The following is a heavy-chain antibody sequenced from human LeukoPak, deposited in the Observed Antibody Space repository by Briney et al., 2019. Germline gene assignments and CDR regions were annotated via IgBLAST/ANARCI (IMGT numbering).Heavy chain of an antibody. V-gene: IGHV4-34*01. CDR2: INHSGST. J-gene: IGHJ5*02. D-gene: IGHD3-3*01. CDR1: GGSFSGYY. CDR3: ARVRHDFWSGYTPSYNWFDP. Sequence: PSETLSLTCAVYGGSFSGYYWSWIRQPPGKGLEWIGEINHSGSTNYNPSLKSRVTISVDTSKNQFSLKLSSVTAADTAVYYCARVRHDFWSGYTPSYNWFDPWGQGTLVTVSS.